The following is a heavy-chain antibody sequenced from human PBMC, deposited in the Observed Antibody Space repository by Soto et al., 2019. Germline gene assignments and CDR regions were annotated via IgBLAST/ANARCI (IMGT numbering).Heavy chain of an antibody. J-gene: IGHJ6*02. CDR2: IHAGNGNT. Sequence: QVQLVQSGAEVKKPGASVKVSCKASGYTFTSYAMHWVRQAPGQRLEWMGWIHAGNGNTKYSQKFQGRVTITRDTSASTAYMELSSLRSEDTAVYYCAREHISYGSGSSTAYYYYGMDVWGQGTTVTVSS. CDR3: AREHISYGSGSSTAYYYYGMDV. CDR1: GYTFTSYA. V-gene: IGHV1-3*01. D-gene: IGHD3-10*01.